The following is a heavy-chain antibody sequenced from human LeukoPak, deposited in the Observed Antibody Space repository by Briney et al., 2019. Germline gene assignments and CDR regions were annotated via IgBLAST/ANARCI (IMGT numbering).Heavy chain of an antibody. CDR1: GFTFDDYA. CDR2: ISWNSGSI. J-gene: IGHJ4*02. D-gene: IGHD3-10*01. V-gene: IGHV3-9*01. Sequence: GRSLRLSCAASGFTFDDYAMHWVRQAPGKGLEWVSGISWNSGSIGYADSVEGRFTISRDNAKNSLYLQMNSLRAEDTALYYCAKDYGSGSYGFDYWGQGTLVTVSS. CDR3: AKDYGSGSYGFDY.